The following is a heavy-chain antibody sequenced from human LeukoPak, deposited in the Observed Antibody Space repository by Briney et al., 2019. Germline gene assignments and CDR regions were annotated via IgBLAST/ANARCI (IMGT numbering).Heavy chain of an antibody. Sequence: GGSLRLSCAASGFAFSSYSMSWVRQAPGKGLEWVSSINVSPAYISYADSVKGRFTISRDNAKNSLYLQMNSLRAEDTAVYFCARDLNWGAGALDIWGQGTMVTVSS. CDR2: INVSPAYI. CDR1: GFAFSSYS. V-gene: IGHV3-21*01. J-gene: IGHJ3*02. CDR3: ARDLNWGAGALDI. D-gene: IGHD7-27*01.